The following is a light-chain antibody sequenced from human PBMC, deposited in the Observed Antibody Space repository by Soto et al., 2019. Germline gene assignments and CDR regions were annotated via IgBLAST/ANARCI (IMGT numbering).Light chain of an antibody. CDR3: QQYADSPLT. CDR2: GAS. J-gene: IGKJ4*01. Sequence: EIVLTQSPDTLSLSPGERATLSCRTSEPIRNTYVAWYQQQPGQAPRLLIYGASSRAIGIPDRFSGSGSGTDFTLTISRLEPEDFAVYDCQQYADSPLTFGGGTKVDIK. V-gene: IGKV3-20*01. CDR1: EPIRNTY.